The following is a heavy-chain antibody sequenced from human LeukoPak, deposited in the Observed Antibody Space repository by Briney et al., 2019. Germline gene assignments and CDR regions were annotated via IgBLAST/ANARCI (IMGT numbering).Heavy chain of an antibody. J-gene: IGHJ4*02. CDR2: ISAYNGNT. CDR3: ARGDCTNGVCYRLHDY. D-gene: IGHD2-8*01. V-gene: IGHV1-18*01. CDR1: GYTFTSYG. Sequence: ASVKVSCKASGYTFTSYGISWVRQAPGQGLEWMGWISAYNGNTNYAQKLQGRVTMTTDTSTSTAYMELRSLRSDDTAVYYCARGDCTNGVCYRLHDYWGQGNLVTVSS.